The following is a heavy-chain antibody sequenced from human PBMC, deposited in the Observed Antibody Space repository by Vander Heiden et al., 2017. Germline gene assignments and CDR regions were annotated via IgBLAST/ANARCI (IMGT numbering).Heavy chain of an antibody. V-gene: IGHV5-51*01. CDR3: ARLGAQNWFHP. Sequence: EVQLVQSGAEVKKPGESAKISRTDPGNSFTSYWIGWVRQMPGKGLEWMGITYPGDSDTRDSPSFQGQVTIAADKSISTAYLQWSSLKASDTAMYYCARLGAQNWFHPWGQGTLVTVSS. CDR2: TYPGDSDT. J-gene: IGHJ5*02. CDR1: GNSFTSYW.